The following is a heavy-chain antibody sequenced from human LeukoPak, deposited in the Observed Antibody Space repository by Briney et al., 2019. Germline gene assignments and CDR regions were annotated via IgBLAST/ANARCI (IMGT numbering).Heavy chain of an antibody. D-gene: IGHD2/OR15-2a*01. CDR3: ARVVLRYYVPGMDV. Sequence: PSETLSLTCAVSGGSISRSNWWSWVRQPPGKGLEWIGEIYHSGSTNYNPSLKSRVTISVDTSKNQFSLKLSSVTAADTAVYYCARVVLRYYVPGMDVWGQGTTVTVSS. J-gene: IGHJ6*02. CDR1: GGSISRSNW. CDR2: IYHSGST. V-gene: IGHV4-4*02.